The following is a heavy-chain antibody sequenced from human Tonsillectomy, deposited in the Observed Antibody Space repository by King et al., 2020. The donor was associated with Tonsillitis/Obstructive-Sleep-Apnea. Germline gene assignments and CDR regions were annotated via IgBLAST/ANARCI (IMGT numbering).Heavy chain of an antibody. V-gene: IGHV1-18*01. CDR3: ARVNYDSSGYYSGFDY. CDR2: ISTYHGNT. D-gene: IGHD3-22*01. J-gene: IGHJ4*02. CDR1: GYSFTNYG. Sequence: QLVQSGAEVKKPGASVKVSCKASGYSFTNYGISWVRQAPGQGLEWMGWISTYHGNTNYAQKFQGRLTITTDTSTDTAYVELRSLRSDDTAMYYCARVNYDSSGYYSGFDYWGQGTLVTISS.